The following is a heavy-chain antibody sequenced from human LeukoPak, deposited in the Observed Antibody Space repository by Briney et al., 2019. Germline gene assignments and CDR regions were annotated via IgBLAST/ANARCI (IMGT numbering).Heavy chain of an antibody. CDR1: GYNLTDYW. CDR2: IFPGDSDT. V-gene: IGHV5-51*01. CDR3: ARISGPTLPARNITY. D-gene: IGHD3-10*01. J-gene: IGHJ4*02. Sequence: GESLKIYGKGSGYNLTDYWIGWVRQMPGKGLEWMGIIFPGDSDTRYSPSFQGQVTISADKSISTAYLKWISLKASDSAMYYCARISGPTLPARNITYWGQGTLVTVSS.